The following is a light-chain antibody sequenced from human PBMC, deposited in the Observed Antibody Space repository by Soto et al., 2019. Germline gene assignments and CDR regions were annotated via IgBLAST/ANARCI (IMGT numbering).Light chain of an antibody. CDR1: SSDVVGYNY. CDR3: SSYTSSSTLLYV. V-gene: IGLV2-14*01. J-gene: IGLJ1*01. Sequence: PGSVSGSPGQAITISCTGTSSDVVGYNYVSWYQQHPGKAPKLMIYDVSNRPSGVSNRFSGSKSGNTASLTISGLQAEDEADYYCSSYTSSSTLLYVFGTGTKVTVL. CDR2: DVS.